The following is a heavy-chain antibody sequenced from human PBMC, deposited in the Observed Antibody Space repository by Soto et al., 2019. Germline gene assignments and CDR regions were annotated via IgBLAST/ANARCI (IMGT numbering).Heavy chain of an antibody. Sequence: QVQLVESGGGVVQPGRSLRLSCAASGFTFSSYGMHWVRQAPGKGLEWVAVISYDGSNKYYADSVKGRFTTSRDNSKNTLYLRMNSLRAEDRAVYYCAKDWAIVRGVIIGNWFDPWGQGTLVTLSS. CDR2: ISYDGSNK. CDR1: GFTFSSYG. V-gene: IGHV3-30*18. CDR3: AKDWAIVRGVIIGNWFDP. J-gene: IGHJ5*02. D-gene: IGHD3-10*01.